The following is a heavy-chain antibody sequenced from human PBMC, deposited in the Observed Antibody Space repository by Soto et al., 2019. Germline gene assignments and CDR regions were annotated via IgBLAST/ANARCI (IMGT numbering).Heavy chain of an antibody. CDR3: ARPWRRRIAVAGPIEY. Sequence: GGSLRLSCAASGFTFSSYSMNWVRQAPGKGLEWVSYISSSSSTIYYADSVKGRFTISRDNAKNSLYLQMNSLRAEDTAVYYCARPWRRRIAVAGPIEYWGQGTLVTVSS. CDR1: GFTFSSYS. J-gene: IGHJ4*02. V-gene: IGHV3-48*01. D-gene: IGHD6-19*01. CDR2: ISSSSSTI.